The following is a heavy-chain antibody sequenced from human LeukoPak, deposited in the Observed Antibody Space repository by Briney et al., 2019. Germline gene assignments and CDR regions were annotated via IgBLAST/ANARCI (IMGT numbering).Heavy chain of an antibody. V-gene: IGHV1-46*01. J-gene: IGHJ4*02. D-gene: IGHD2-2*01. CDR3: ASGVLPAALAGSETFDY. Sequence: ASVKVSCKASGYTFTSYYMHWVRQAPGQGLEWMGIINPSGGSTSYAQKFQGRVTMTRDTSTSTVYMELSSLRSEDTAVYYCASGVLPAALAGSETFDYWGQGTLVTVSS. CDR1: GYTFTSYY. CDR2: INPSGGST.